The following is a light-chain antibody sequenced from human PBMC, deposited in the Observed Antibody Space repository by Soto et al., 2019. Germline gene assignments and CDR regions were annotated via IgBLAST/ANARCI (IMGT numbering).Light chain of an antibody. CDR1: SSNIGAGYD. CDR2: ANN. CDR3: QSYDTIRRGV. V-gene: IGLV1-40*01. Sequence: QSVLTQPPSVSGAPGQRVTISCTGSSSNIGAGYDVHWYQQFPGTAPKLLIYANNNRPSGVPDRFSASKSGTSASLAITGLQADDEADYYCQSYDTIRRGVFGTGTKVTVL. J-gene: IGLJ1*01.